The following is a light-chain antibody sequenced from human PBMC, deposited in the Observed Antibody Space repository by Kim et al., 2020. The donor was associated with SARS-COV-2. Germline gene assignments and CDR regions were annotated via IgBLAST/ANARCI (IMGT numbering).Light chain of an antibody. Sequence: SPGERATRSCRASQSVYGNFLAWYQQKPGQAPRLLMYGASSRATGTADRFSGSGSGTQFTLTISRLEPEDFAVYHCQQYGSSPRTFGQGTKVDIK. CDR2: GAS. CDR1: QSVYGNF. CDR3: QQYGSSPRT. V-gene: IGKV3-20*01. J-gene: IGKJ1*01.